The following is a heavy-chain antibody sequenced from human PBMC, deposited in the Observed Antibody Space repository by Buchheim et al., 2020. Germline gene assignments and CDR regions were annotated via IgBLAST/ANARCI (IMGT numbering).Heavy chain of an antibody. CDR1: GFIFRSYS. CDR2: ISPSSSYI. J-gene: IGHJ6*02. CDR3: ARDVVRRGPRNVAYSYYGMDV. V-gene: IGHV3-21*02. Sequence: EVQLVESGGGLVKPGGSLRLSCAASGFIFRSYSMNWVRQAPGKGLEWVASISPSSSYIFYADPVKGRFTVSRDNAKPSVDLQMNTLRADDTAVYYCARDVVRRGPRNVAYSYYGMDVWGQGTT. D-gene: IGHD2-15*01.